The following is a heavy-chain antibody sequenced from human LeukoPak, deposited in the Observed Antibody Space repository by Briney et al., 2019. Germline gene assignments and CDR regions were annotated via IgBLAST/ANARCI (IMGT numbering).Heavy chain of an antibody. V-gene: IGHV3-23*01. CDR2: ISGSGGST. Sequence: GSLKLSCAGSGFTFSSYSLSWVRPAPGKGLEWVSAISGSGGSTYYADSVKGRFTISRDNSKNTLYLQMNSLRAEDTAVYYCAKYDILTGYYWGQGTLVTVSS. J-gene: IGHJ4*02. CDR3: AKYDILTGYY. CDR1: GFTFSSYS. D-gene: IGHD3-9*01.